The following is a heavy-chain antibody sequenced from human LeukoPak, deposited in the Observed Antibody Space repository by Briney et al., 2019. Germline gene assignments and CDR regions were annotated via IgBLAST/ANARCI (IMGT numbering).Heavy chain of an antibody. D-gene: IGHD6-13*01. J-gene: IGHJ4*02. CDR3: ARDPHQQQLSPYYFDY. Sequence: ASVKVSCKASGYTFTSYGISWVRQAPGQGLEWMGWISAYNGNTNYAQKLQGRVTMTTDTSTSTAYMELRSLRSDDTAVCYCARDPHQQQLSPYYFDYWGQGTLVTVSS. CDR1: GYTFTSYG. CDR2: ISAYNGNT. V-gene: IGHV1-18*04.